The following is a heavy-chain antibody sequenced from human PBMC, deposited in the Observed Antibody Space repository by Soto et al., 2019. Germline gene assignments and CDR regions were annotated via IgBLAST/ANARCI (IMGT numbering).Heavy chain of an antibody. Sequence: GASVKVSCKASGYTFTSYGISWVRQAPGQGLEWMGWINIYSGDANYAQSFQDRVTMTRDTSTNTVYMEMRTLRSDDTAVYYCARALYYYDNSGLAYWGQGTLVTVSS. J-gene: IGHJ4*02. D-gene: IGHD3-22*01. CDR3: ARALYYYDNSGLAY. V-gene: IGHV1-18*01. CDR1: GYTFTSYG. CDR2: INIYSGDA.